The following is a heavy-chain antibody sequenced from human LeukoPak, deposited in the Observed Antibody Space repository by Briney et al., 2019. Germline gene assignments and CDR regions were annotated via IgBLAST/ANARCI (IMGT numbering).Heavy chain of an antibody. V-gene: IGHV4-34*01. Sequence: PSETLSLTCAVYGGSFSGYYWSWIRQPPGKGLEWIGEINHSGSTNYNPSLKSRVTISVDTSKNQFSLKLNSVTPEDTAVYYCARDPLTYNWNDCGWFDPWGQGTLVTVSS. CDR2: INHSGST. D-gene: IGHD1-20*01. CDR3: ARDPLTYNWNDCGWFDP. CDR1: GGSFSGYY. J-gene: IGHJ5*02.